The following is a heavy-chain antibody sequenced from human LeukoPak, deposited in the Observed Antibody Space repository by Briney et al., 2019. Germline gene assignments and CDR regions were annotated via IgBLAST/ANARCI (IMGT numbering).Heavy chain of an antibody. CDR3: ARINYRAFSI. V-gene: IGHV3-66*01. D-gene: IGHD4-11*01. CDR1: AFTVSTNY. Sequence: GGSLRLSCVASAFTVSTNYMIWVRQAPGKGLEWVSLYGDGSTYYADSVKGRVTISRDNSKNTVFLQMNSLGAEDTALYYCARINYRAFSIWGQGTMVTVSS. CDR2: YGDGST. J-gene: IGHJ3*02.